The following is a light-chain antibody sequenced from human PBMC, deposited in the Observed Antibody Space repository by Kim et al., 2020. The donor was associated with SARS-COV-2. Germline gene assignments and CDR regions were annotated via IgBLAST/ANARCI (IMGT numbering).Light chain of an antibody. J-gene: IGKJ1*01. CDR2: GAS. V-gene: IGKV3-15*01. Sequence: ASPGERATLTGRASQSVSSNLAWYQQKPGQAPRLLIYGASTRATGIPARFSGSGSGTEFTLTISSLQSEDFAVYYCQQYNNWPQTFGQGTKVDIK. CDR3: QQYNNWPQT. CDR1: QSVSSN.